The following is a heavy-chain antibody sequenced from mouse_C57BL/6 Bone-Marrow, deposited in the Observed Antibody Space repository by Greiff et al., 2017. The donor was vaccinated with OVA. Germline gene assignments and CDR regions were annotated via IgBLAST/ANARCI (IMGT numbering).Heavy chain of an antibody. CDR2: ISSGSSTI. V-gene: IGHV5-17*01. J-gene: IGHJ2*01. D-gene: IGHD2-4*01. CDR3: AGGYDYDPVYYFDY. Sequence: EVQGVESGGGLVKPGGSLKLSCAASGFTFSDYGMHWVRQAPEKGLEWVAYISSGSSTIYYADTVKGRFTISRDNAKNTLFLQMTSLRSEDTAMYYCAGGYDYDPVYYFDYWGQGTTLTVSS. CDR1: GFTFSDYG.